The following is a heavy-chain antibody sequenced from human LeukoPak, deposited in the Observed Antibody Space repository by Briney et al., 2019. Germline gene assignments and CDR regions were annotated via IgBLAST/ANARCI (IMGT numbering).Heavy chain of an antibody. CDR3: ARVTSMVRGVTPPYYFDY. D-gene: IGHD3-10*01. Sequence: GGSLRLSCAASGFTVSSNYMSWVRQAPGKGLEWVSLIYSGGSTYYADSVKGRFTISRDNSKNTLYLQMNSLRAEDTAVYYCARVTSMVRGVTPPYYFDYWGQGTLVTVSS. J-gene: IGHJ4*02. CDR2: IYSGGST. V-gene: IGHV3-66*01. CDR1: GFTVSSNY.